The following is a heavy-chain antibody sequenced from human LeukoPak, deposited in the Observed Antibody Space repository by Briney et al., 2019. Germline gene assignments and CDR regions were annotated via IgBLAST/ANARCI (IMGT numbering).Heavy chain of an antibody. J-gene: IGHJ4*02. CDR2: ISSSSTI. D-gene: IGHD5-18*01. V-gene: IGHV3-48*01. CDR3: ARDGIQLWSPYYFDY. CDR1: GFTFSSYW. Sequence: GGSLRLSCAASGFTFSSYWMNWVRQAPGKGLEWVSYISSSSTIYYADSVKGRFTFSRDNAKNSLYLQMNSLRAEDTAVYYCARDGIQLWSPYYFDYWGQGTLVTVSS.